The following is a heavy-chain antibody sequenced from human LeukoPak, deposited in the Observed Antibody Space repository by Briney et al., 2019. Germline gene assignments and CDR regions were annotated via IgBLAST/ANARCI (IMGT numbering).Heavy chain of an antibody. CDR2: INPNSGGT. V-gene: IGHV1-2*02. D-gene: IGHD7-27*01. Sequence: ASVKVSCKASGYIFTGYYMHWVRQAPGQGLEWMGWINPNSGGTNYAQKFQGRVTMTRDTSISTAYMELSRLRSDDTAVYYCARDPTRGDLSVYWGQGTLVTVSS. CDR3: ARDPTRGDLSVY. J-gene: IGHJ4*02. CDR1: GYIFTGYY.